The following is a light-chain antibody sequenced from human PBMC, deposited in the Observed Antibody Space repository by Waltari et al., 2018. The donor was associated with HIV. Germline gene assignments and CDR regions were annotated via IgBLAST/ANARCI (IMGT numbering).Light chain of an antibody. Sequence: SAVTQPASVSGLPGQSITISCSGDDSDFGIYNFLSWYQQFPGEPPKLILYDVDSRASGISLRFSGSKSANTASLTISALRAEDEGHYYCASFLGDNTIVFGGGTKVTVL. CDR3: ASFLGDNTIV. J-gene: IGLJ2*01. CDR1: DSDFGIYNF. CDR2: DVD. V-gene: IGLV2-14*03.